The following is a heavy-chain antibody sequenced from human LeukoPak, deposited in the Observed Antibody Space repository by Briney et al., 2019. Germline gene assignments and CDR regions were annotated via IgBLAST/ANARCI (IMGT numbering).Heavy chain of an antibody. D-gene: IGHD2-2*01. J-gene: IGHJ6*04. CDR1: GGSISSHY. CDR2: IYYSGST. CDR3: ARENSYCSSTSCYYYRMDV. V-gene: IGHV4-59*11. Sequence: SETLSLTCTVSGGSISSHYWSWIRQPPGKGLEWIGYIYYSGSTNYNPSLKSRVTISVDTSKNQFSLKLSSVTAADTAVYYCARENSYCSSTSCYYYRMDVWGKGTTVTVSS.